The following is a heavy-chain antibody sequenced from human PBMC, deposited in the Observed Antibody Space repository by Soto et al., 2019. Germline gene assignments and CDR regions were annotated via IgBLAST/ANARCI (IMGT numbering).Heavy chain of an antibody. CDR2: IYSGGST. J-gene: IGHJ6*03. CDR1: GFTVSSNY. D-gene: IGHD3-3*02. V-gene: IGHV3-66*01. CDR3: ARDSLLGPPNYYYYYMDV. Sequence: EVQLVESGGGLVQPGGSLRLSCAASGFTVSSNYMIWVRQAPGKGLEWVSVIYSGGSTYYADSVKGRFTISRDNSKNTLYLQMNSLRAEDTAVYYCARDSLLGPPNYYYYYMDVWGKGTTVTVSS.